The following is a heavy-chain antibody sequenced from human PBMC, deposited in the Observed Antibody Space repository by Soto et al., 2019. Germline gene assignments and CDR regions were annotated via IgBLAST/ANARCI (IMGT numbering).Heavy chain of an antibody. CDR3: ARDRGYDAHDYYYNAMDV. J-gene: IGHJ6*02. Sequence: PGGSLRLSCAASGFTFSSYGMHWVRQAPGKGLEWVAVIWYDGSNKYYADSVKGRFTISRDNAKNSLYLQMNSLRAEDTAVYYCARDRGYDAHDYYYNAMDVWGQGTMVTVSS. D-gene: IGHD2-15*01. CDR1: GFTFSSYG. V-gene: IGHV3-33*01. CDR2: IWYDGSNK.